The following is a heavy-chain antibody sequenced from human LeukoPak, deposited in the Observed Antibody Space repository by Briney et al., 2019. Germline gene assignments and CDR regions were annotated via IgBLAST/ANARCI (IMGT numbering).Heavy chain of an antibody. D-gene: IGHD2-21*02. CDR1: GGTFSSYA. Sequence: ASVKVSCKASGGTFSSYAISWVRQATGQGLEWMGWMNPNSGNTGYAQKFQGRVTMTRNTSISTAYMELSSLRSEDTAVYYCARVRVVVTAIRWFDPWGQGTLVTVSS. CDR2: MNPNSGNT. J-gene: IGHJ5*02. CDR3: ARVRVVVTAIRWFDP. V-gene: IGHV1-8*02.